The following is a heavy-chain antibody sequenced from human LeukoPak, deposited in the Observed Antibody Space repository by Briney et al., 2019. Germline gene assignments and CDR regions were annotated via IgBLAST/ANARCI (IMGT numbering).Heavy chain of an antibody. V-gene: IGHV3-23*01. CDR3: AKDGTLWSGAYYFDY. CDR2: ISDSGSRT. D-gene: IGHD3-10*01. J-gene: IGHJ4*02. Sequence: GGSLRLSCVASGFSFSKFAMSWVRQAPRKGLEWVSGISDSGSRTYYADSVKGRFTISRDNSKSTLYLQLSRLRVDDTAVYYCAKDGTLWSGAYYFDYWGQGTLVTVSS. CDR1: GFSFSKFA.